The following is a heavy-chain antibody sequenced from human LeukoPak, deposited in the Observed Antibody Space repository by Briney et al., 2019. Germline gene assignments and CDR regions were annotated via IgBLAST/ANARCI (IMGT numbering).Heavy chain of an antibody. CDR3: ARPLYDVWSGYLYY. V-gene: IGHV1-2*02. CDR2: INPNSGGT. J-gene: IGHJ4*02. CDR1: GYTFTGYY. Sequence: ASVKVSRKASGYTFTGYYMHWVRQAPGQGLEWMGWINPNSGGTNYAQKFQGRVTMTRDTSISTAYMELSRLRSDDTAVYSCARPLYDVWSGYLYYWGQGNLVTVSA. D-gene: IGHD3-3*01.